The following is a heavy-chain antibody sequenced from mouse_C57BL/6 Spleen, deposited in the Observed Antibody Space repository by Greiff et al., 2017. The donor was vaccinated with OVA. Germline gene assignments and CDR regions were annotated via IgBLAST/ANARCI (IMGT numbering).Heavy chain of an antibody. Sequence: VQLQQSGAELVKPGASVKISCKASGYAFSSYWMNWVKQRPGKGLEWIGQIYPGDGDTNYNGKFKGKATLTADKSSSTAYMQLSSLTSEDSAVYFCARALTGTGYFDYWGQGTTLTVSS. J-gene: IGHJ2*01. CDR2: IYPGDGDT. D-gene: IGHD4-1*01. CDR3: ARALTGTGYFDY. CDR1: GYAFSSYW. V-gene: IGHV1-80*01.